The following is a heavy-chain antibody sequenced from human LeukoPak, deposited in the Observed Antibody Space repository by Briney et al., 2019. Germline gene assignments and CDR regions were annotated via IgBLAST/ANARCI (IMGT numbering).Heavy chain of an antibody. Sequence: PGGSLRLSCVASGFTVSSNYMSWVRQAPGKGLEWVAVIWYDGSNKYYADSVKGRFTISRDNSKNTLYLQMNSLRAEDTAVYYCARDMVTTLIDDWGQGTLVTVSS. CDR3: ARDMVTTLIDD. CDR2: IWYDGSNK. V-gene: IGHV3-33*08. CDR1: GFTVSSNY. D-gene: IGHD4-17*01. J-gene: IGHJ4*02.